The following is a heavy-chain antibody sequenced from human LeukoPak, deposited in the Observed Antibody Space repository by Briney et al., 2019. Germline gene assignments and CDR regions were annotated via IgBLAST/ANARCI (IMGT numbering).Heavy chain of an antibody. CDR2: ISWNSGSI. D-gene: IGHD7-27*01. CDR3: ATLGLDY. Sequence: GGSLRLSCAASGFSFDDYVMHWVRQAPGKGLEWVSGISWNSGSIGYADSVKGRFTISRDNAKNSLYLQMNSLRAEDTALYYCATLGLDYWGQGTLVTVSS. CDR1: GFSFDDYV. V-gene: IGHV3-9*01. J-gene: IGHJ4*02.